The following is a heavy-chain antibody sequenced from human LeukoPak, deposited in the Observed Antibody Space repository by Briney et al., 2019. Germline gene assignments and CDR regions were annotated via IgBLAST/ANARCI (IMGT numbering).Heavy chain of an antibody. CDR2: IKQDGSDK. D-gene: IGHD5-18*01. V-gene: IGHV3-7*01. Sequence: PGGSLRLSYAACGFTFSSYWMSWVRQAPGKGLEWVANIKQDGSDKYYVDSVKGRFTISRDNAKNSLYLQMNSLRAEDTAVYYCAKSHSYGFDYWGQGTLVTVSS. CDR3: AKSHSYGFDY. J-gene: IGHJ4*02. CDR1: GFTFSSYW.